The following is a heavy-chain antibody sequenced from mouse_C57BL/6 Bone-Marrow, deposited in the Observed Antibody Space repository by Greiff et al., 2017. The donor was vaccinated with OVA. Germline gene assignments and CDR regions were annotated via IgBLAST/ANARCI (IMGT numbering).Heavy chain of an antibody. V-gene: IGHV10-1*01. J-gene: IGHJ2*01. CDR1: GFSFNTYA. D-gene: IGHD2-1*01. CDR2: IRSKSNNYAT. CDR3: VRHGDGNYPCDY. Sequence: GGGFVQPKGSLKLSCAASGFSFNTYAMNWVRQAPGKGLEWVARIRSKSNNYATYYAASVKDRFTISRDDSESMLYLQMNNLKTEDTAMYYCVRHGDGNYPCDYWGQGTTLTVSS.